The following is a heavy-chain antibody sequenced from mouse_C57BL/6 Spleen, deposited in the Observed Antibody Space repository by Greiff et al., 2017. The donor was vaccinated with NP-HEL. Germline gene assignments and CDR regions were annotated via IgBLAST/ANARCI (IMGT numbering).Heavy chain of an antibody. CDR3: AKGGSTMVTTGAYYFDY. CDR2: IYPGDGDT. D-gene: IGHD2-2*01. V-gene: IGHV1-82*01. J-gene: IGHJ2*01. CDR1: GYAFSSSW. Sequence: QVQLQQSGPELVKPGASVKISCKASGYAFSSSWMNWVKQRPGKGLEWIGRIYPGDGDTNYNGKFKGKATLTADKSSSTAYMQLSSLTSEDSAVYFCAKGGSTMVTTGAYYFDYWGLGTTLTVSS.